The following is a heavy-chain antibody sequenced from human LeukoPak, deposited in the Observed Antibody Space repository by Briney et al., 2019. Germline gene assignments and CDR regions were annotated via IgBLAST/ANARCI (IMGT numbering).Heavy chain of an antibody. J-gene: IGHJ4*02. CDR2: IIPIFGTA. CDR3: ARGRGYCSGGSCYQIASYYFDY. Sequence: SVKVSCKASGGTFSSYAISWVRQAPGHGLEWMGGIIPIFGTANYAQKFQGRVTITADESTSTAYMELSSLRSEDTAVYYCARGRGYCSGGSCYQIASYYFDYWGQGTLVTVSS. CDR1: GGTFSSYA. D-gene: IGHD2-15*01. V-gene: IGHV1-69*13.